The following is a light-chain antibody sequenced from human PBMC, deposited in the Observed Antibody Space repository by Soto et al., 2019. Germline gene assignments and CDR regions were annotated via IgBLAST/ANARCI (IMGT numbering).Light chain of an antibody. Sequence: EIVLTQSPGTLSLSPGERATLSCRASQSVSSNYLAWYQQKPGQAPRLLIYGASRGAAGIPDRFSGSGSGTDFTLTIIRLEPQDFVVYFCQQYWRSPMFTFGQGTK. CDR3: QQYWRSPMFT. J-gene: IGKJ2*01. CDR1: QSVSSNY. CDR2: GAS. V-gene: IGKV3-20*01.